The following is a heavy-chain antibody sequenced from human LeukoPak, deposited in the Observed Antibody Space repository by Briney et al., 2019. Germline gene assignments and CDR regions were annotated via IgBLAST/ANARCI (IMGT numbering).Heavy chain of an antibody. CDR2: ISAYNGNT. CDR3: ASAAAAGSDYGMDV. D-gene: IGHD6-13*01. Sequence: ASVKVSCKASGYTFTTYYMHWVRQAPGQGLEWMGWISAYNGNTNYAQKLQGRVTMTTDTSTSTAYMELRSLRSDDTAVYYCASAAAAGSDYGMDVWGQGTTVTVSS. CDR1: GYTFTTYY. J-gene: IGHJ6*02. V-gene: IGHV1-18*04.